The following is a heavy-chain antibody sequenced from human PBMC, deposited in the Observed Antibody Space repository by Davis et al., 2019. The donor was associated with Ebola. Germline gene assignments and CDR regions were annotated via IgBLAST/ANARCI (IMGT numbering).Heavy chain of an antibody. J-gene: IGHJ5*02. CDR1: GGSISSYY. CDR2: IYTSGST. V-gene: IGHV4-4*07. D-gene: IGHD3-3*01. Sequence: MPSETLSLTCTVSGGSISSYYWSWIRQPAGKGLEWIGRIYTSGSTNYNPSLKSRVTMSVDTSKNQFSLKLSSVTAADTAVYYCARNDYDFWSGYYTGNWFDPWGQGTLVTVSS. CDR3: ARNDYDFWSGYYTGNWFDP.